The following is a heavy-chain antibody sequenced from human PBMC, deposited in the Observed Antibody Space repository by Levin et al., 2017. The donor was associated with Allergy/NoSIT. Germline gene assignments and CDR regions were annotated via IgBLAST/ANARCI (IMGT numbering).Heavy chain of an antibody. Sequence: SQTLSLTCSVSVGSISSYYWSWIRQPPGRRLEWIGYIFSTGSTNYNPSLKSRVTISRDTSKNQFSLNLSSVIAADPAVYYCARQSSSGWFDLPSYNCAMDVWGQGTTVTVSS. D-gene: IGHD6-19*01. J-gene: IGHJ6*02. CDR3: ARQSSSGWFDLPSYNCAMDV. CDR2: IFSTGST. CDR1: VGSISSYY. V-gene: IGHV4-59*08.